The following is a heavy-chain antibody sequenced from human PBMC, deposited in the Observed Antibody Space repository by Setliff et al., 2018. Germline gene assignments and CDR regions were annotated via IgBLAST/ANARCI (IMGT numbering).Heavy chain of an antibody. Sequence: SETLSLTCTVSGASITNINYYWGLIRQPPGKGLEWIGSIFYSGRTFYNPSLKSRVTISVDTSKNQFSLKLSSVTAADTAVYYCARGRNVAPRLFDSWGQGTLVTVSS. CDR3: ARGRNVAPRLFDS. CDR2: IFYSGRT. D-gene: IGHD6-6*01. CDR1: GASITNINYY. V-gene: IGHV4-39*01. J-gene: IGHJ4*02.